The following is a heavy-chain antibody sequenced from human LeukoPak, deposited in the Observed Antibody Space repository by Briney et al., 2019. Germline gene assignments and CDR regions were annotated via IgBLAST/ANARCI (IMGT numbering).Heavy chain of an antibody. V-gene: IGHV3-30*18. CDR2: ISYDGSNK. CDR3: AKEGQQLVGYYFDY. D-gene: IGHD6-13*01. Sequence: GGSLRLSCAASGLTFSSYGMHWVRQAPGKGLEWVAVISYDGSNKYYADSVKGRFTISRDNSKNTLYLQMNSLRAEDTAVYYCAKEGQQLVGYYFDYWGQGTPVTVSS. CDR1: GLTFSSYG. J-gene: IGHJ4*02.